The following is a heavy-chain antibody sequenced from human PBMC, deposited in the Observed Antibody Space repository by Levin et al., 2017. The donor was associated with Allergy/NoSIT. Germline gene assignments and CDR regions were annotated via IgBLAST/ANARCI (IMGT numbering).Heavy chain of an antibody. CDR3: ARGYSYGYLVDY. CDR2: INHSGST. V-gene: IGHV4-34*01. J-gene: IGHJ4*02. D-gene: IGHD5-18*01. CDR1: GGSFSGYY. Sequence: GSLRLSCAVYGGSFSGYYWSWIRQPPGKGLEWIGEINHSGSTNYNPSLKSRVTISVDTSKNQFSLKLSSVTAADTAVYYCARGYSYGYLVDYWGQGTLVTVSS.